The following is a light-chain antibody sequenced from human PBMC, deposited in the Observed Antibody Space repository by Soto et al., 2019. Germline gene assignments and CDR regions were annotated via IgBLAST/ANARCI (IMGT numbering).Light chain of an antibody. Sequence: QSALTQPASVSASPGQSIAISCTGTDSDIGGYDHVSWYQQHPGKAPKLLIYDVTNRPSGVSSRFSGSKAGRTASLTISGLQTDAEADYYCSSHTSSTALVFGTVTKRTVL. V-gene: IGLV2-14*03. CDR3: SSHTSSTALV. J-gene: IGLJ1*01. CDR1: DSDIGGYDH. CDR2: DVT.